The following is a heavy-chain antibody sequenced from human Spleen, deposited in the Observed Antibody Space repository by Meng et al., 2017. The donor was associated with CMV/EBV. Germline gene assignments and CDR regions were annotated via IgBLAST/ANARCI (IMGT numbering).Heavy chain of an antibody. CDR3: ARDSPGGYGYFDS. CDR1: DGFTTSDDYY. D-gene: IGHD5-12*01. CDR2: IHYSGTT. V-gene: IGHV4-30-4*01. J-gene: IGHJ4*02. Sequence: VQPPGPGPGLVNPSQPLSLTCTVSDGFTTSDDYYWSWIRQPPGKGLEWIGYIHYSGTTYYNPSLKSRIAISLDTSKNQFSLNLNSVTAADAAVYYCARDSPGGYGYFDSWGQGTLVTVSS.